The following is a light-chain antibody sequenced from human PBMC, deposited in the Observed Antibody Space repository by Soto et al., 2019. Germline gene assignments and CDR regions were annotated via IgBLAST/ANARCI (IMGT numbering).Light chain of an antibody. CDR1: QSVSID. Sequence: EVVLTQSPATLSLSPGDRATLSCRASQSVSIDFAWYQQKPGQAPRLLIYDASNRATGIPARFSGSGSGTDFTLTISSLEPEELAVYYCQHRHNFGPGTKVDIK. CDR2: DAS. V-gene: IGKV3-11*01. CDR3: QHRHN. J-gene: IGKJ3*01.